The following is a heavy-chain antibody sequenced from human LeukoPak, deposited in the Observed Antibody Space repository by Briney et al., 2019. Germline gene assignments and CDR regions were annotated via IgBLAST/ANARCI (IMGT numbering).Heavy chain of an antibody. D-gene: IGHD3-10*01. Sequence: PRGSLRLSCAASGFTFSSYGMHWVRQAPGKGLEWVAFVRHDGSNEYYADSVKGRFTISRDNSKKTLYLEMNSLRPEDTAVYYCAKDEGRSDRYGSGSYPPYWGQGTLVIVSS. CDR3: AKDEGRSDRYGSGSYPPY. V-gene: IGHV3-30*02. CDR2: VRHDGSNE. J-gene: IGHJ4*02. CDR1: GFTFSSYG.